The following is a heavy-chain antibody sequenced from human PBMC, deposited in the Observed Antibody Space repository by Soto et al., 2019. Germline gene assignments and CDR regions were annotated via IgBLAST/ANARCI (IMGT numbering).Heavy chain of an antibody. J-gene: IGHJ6*02. CDR3: AKDHNELPYYYYYYGMDV. Sequence: QVQLVESGGGVVQPGRSLRLSCAASGFTFSSYGMHWVRQAPGKGLEWVAVISYDGSNKYYADSVKGRFTISRDNSKNTLYLQMNSLRAEYTAVYYCAKDHNELPYYYYYYGMDVWGQGTTVTVSS. D-gene: IGHD3-10*01. CDR1: GFTFSSYG. V-gene: IGHV3-30*18. CDR2: ISYDGSNK.